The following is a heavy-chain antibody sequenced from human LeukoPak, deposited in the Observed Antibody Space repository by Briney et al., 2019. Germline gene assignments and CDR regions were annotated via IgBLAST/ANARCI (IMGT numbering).Heavy chain of an antibody. Sequence: PGGSLRLSCAASGFTFSSYAMSWVRQAPGKGLEWVSAISGSGGSTYYADSVKGRFTISRDNSKNTLYLQMNSLRAEDTAVYYCARRPIHLGEFRIDYWGQGTLVTVSS. J-gene: IGHJ4*02. D-gene: IGHD3-16*01. CDR1: GFTFSSYA. CDR3: ARRPIHLGEFRIDY. CDR2: ISGSGGST. V-gene: IGHV3-23*01.